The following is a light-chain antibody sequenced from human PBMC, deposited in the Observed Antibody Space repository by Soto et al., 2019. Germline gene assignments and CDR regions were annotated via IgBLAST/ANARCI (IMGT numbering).Light chain of an antibody. J-gene: IGLJ1*01. CDR3: QVWDTSSDHYV. Sequence: SYELARPPSVSVAPGQTARITCGGNDIGSKRVHWYQQKPGQAPVLVVYDDSDRPSGIPERFSGSNSGNTATLAISRVEAGDEADYSCQVWDTSSDHYVFGSGTKVTVL. CDR1: DIGSKR. V-gene: IGLV3-21*02. CDR2: DDS.